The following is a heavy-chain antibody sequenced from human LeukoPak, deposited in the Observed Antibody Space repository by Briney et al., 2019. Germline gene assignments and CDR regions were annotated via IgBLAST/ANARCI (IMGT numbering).Heavy chain of an antibody. CDR3: AKEIDFWSGLFDY. D-gene: IGHD3-3*01. CDR1: GFTFSSFG. Sequence: PRGSLRLSCAASGFTFSSFGMSWVRQAPGKGLEWVSAISGSGGSTYYADSVKGRLTISRDNSKNTLYLQMNSLRAEDTAVYYCAKEIDFWSGLFDYWGQGTLVTVSS. CDR2: ISGSGGST. V-gene: IGHV3-23*01. J-gene: IGHJ4*02.